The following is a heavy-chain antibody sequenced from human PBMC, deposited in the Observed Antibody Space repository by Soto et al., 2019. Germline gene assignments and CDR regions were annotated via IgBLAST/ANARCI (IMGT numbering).Heavy chain of an antibody. V-gene: IGHV4-59*01. CDR1: GGSISSYY. D-gene: IGHD6-19*01. J-gene: IGHJ5*02. CDR3: ARRGLRGNWFDP. CDR2: IYYSGST. Sequence: SETLSLTCTVSGGSISSYYWSWIRQPPGKGLEWIGYIYYSGSTNYNPSLKSRVTISVDTSKNQFSLKLSSVTAADTAVYYCARRGLRGNWFDPWGQGTLVTVSS.